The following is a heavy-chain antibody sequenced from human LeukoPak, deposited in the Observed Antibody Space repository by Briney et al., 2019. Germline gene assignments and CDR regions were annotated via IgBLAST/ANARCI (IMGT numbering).Heavy chain of an antibody. CDR1: GFTFSSYA. V-gene: IGHV3-23*01. J-gene: IGHJ4*02. D-gene: IGHD3-22*01. Sequence: GGSLRLSCAASGFTFSSYAMSWVRQAPGEGLEWVSGISGSGVSTYYADSVKGRFTISRDNSKITLYLQMNSLRAEDTAVYYCAKVAGWDSSGYYYGGDDYWGQGTLVTVSS. CDR2: ISGSGVST. CDR3: AKVAGWDSSGYYYGGDDY.